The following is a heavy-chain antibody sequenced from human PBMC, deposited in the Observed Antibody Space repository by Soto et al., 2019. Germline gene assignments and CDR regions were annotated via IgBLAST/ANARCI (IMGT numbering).Heavy chain of an antibody. V-gene: IGHV3-48*01. Sequence: EVQLVESGGGLVQPGGSLRLSCAASGFTFSSYSMNWVRQAPGKGLEWVSYISSSSSTIYYADSVKGRFTISRDNAKNSLYLQMNSLRAEDTAVYYCARGAYYYVSSGLSYWGQGTLVTVSS. J-gene: IGHJ4*02. D-gene: IGHD3-22*01. CDR1: GFTFSSYS. CDR3: ARGAYYYVSSGLSY. CDR2: ISSSSSTI.